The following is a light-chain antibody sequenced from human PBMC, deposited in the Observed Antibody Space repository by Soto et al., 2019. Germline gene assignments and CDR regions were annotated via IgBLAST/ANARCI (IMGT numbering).Light chain of an antibody. V-gene: IGKV3-20*01. CDR1: QSVSSSY. CDR2: GAS. CDR3: QQYGSSPLFT. Sequence: EIVLTQSPGTLSLSPGERATLSCRASQSVSSSYLAWYQQKPGQAPRLLIYGASRRATGIPDRFIGSGSGTDFTLTISILEPEDVAVYYWQQYGSSPLFTFGPGTKVDIK. J-gene: IGKJ3*01.